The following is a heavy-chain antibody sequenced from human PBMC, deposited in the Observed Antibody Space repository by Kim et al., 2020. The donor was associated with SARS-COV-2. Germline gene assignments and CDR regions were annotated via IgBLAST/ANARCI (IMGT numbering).Heavy chain of an antibody. Sequence: SETLSLTCTVSGGSISSSSYYWGWIRQPPGKGLEWLGSIYYSRNSYYNPSLKSRVTISVDTSKNQFSLKLSSVTAADTAVYYCARWVGATSYYYYYGMDVWGQGTTVTVSS. CDR3: ARWVGATSYYYYYGMDV. CDR1: GGSISSSSYY. D-gene: IGHD1-26*01. CDR2: IYYSRNS. J-gene: IGHJ6*02. V-gene: IGHV4-39*01.